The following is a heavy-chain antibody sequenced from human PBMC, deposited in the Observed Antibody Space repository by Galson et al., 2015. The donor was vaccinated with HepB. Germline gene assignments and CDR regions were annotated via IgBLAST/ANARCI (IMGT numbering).Heavy chain of an antibody. V-gene: IGHV1-18*04. CDR2: ISAYNGNT. D-gene: IGHD6-19*01. Sequence: SVKVSCKASGYTFTSYGISWVRQAPGQGLEWMGWISAYNGNTNYAQKLQGRVTVTTDTSTSTAYMELRSLRSDDTAVYYCASIAVAGTADYWGQGTLVTVSS. CDR1: GYTFTSYG. CDR3: ASIAVAGTADY. J-gene: IGHJ4*02.